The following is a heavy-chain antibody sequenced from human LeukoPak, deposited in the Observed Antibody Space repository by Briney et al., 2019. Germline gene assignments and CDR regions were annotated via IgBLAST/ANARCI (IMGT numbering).Heavy chain of an antibody. D-gene: IGHD5-12*01. CDR3: ARLWGDATIFDF. CDR2: INQDGSRK. Sequence: GGSLRLSCVPSEFIFSAFWMSWVRQAPGKGLEWVANINQDGSRKHYVGSVEGRFTVSRDNAKNALYLQTNSLRAEDTAVYYCARLWGDATIFDFWGQGTLVTVSS. CDR1: EFIFSAFW. J-gene: IGHJ4*02. V-gene: IGHV3-7*01.